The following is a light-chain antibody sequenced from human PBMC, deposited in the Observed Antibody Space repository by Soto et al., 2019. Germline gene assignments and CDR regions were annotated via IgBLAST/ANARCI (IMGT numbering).Light chain of an antibody. CDR1: QGFSCY. V-gene: IGKV1-9*01. Sequence: IRWTKSPSFPSASVEDRVSITCRASQGFSCYLACYQQIPGKAPQLLIYAESILQSGVSSRFSGSGSGTEFILTIISRQPEDFETFFFRQLNNNTCTFGQGTKLEI. CDR3: RQLNNNTCT. J-gene: IGKJ2*02. CDR2: AES.